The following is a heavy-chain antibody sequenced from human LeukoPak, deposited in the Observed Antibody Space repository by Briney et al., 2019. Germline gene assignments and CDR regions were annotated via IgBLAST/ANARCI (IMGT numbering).Heavy chain of an antibody. Sequence: SETLSLTCTVSGXSISDGAYDWGWIRQPLGKGLDWIGSLYYSGSTYYNPSLESRVTISVDTSKNQFSLKVSSVTAADTAMYYCARLTGSYSIEYWGQGTLVTVSS. CDR3: ARLTGSYSIEY. J-gene: IGHJ4*02. D-gene: IGHD1-26*01. CDR2: LYYSGST. V-gene: IGHV4-39*01. CDR1: GXSISDGAYD.